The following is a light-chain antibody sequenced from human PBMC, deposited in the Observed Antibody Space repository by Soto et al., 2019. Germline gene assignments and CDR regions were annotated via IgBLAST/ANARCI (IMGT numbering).Light chain of an antibody. J-gene: IGKJ4*01. CDR1: QSVSTT. V-gene: IGKV3-15*01. Sequence: EIVMTQSPASLSVSPGERATLSCRASQSVSTTLAWYQQKVGQAPRLLIYGAFTRATGIPARFSGGGSGTEFTLTIDSLQSEDFAVYYCQQYNDWLELTFGGGTKVEIK. CDR3: QQYNDWLELT. CDR2: GAF.